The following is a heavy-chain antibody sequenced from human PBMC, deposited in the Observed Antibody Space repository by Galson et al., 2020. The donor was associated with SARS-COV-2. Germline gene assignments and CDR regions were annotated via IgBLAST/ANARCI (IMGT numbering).Heavy chain of an antibody. CDR2: ISAYNGNR. CDR3: ARVLQKIYGSGSFYSIFGYMDV. J-gene: IGHJ6*03. D-gene: IGHD3-10*01. V-gene: IGHV1-18*01. Sequence: GESLKISCRASDYTFTTYGITWVRQAPGQGLEWMGWISAYNGNRNYAQKFQGRVTMTTDTSTSTAYMELRSLRSDDTAVYYCARVLQKIYGSGSFYSIFGYMDVWGKGTTVTVSS. CDR1: DYTFTTYG.